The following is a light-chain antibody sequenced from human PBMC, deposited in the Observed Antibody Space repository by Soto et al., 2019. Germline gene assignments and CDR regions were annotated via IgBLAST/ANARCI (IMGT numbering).Light chain of an antibody. CDR3: QQTYTIPTT. Sequence: DIQMTQSPSYLSASVGDRLTITCRASQNINIYLNWYQQKPGRAPKALIYGASTLQSGVPSRFSGSGSGTDFILSINSLQPEDFAVYYCQQTYTIPTTFGQGTRLEIK. V-gene: IGKV1-39*01. J-gene: IGKJ5*01. CDR2: GAS. CDR1: QNINIY.